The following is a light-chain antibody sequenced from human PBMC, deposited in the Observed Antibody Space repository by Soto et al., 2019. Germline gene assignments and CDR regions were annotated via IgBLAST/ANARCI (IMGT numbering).Light chain of an antibody. CDR1: SSDVGGYNY. V-gene: IGLV2-14*01. J-gene: IGLJ3*02. CDR3: SSYTSSLTV. CDR2: EVS. Sequence: QSALTQPASVSGSPGQSITISCTGTSSDVGGYNYVSWYQQHPGKAPKLMMYEVSNRPSGVSNRFSGSKSGHTASLTISGLQAEDEADYYCSSYTSSLTVFGGGTKLTVL.